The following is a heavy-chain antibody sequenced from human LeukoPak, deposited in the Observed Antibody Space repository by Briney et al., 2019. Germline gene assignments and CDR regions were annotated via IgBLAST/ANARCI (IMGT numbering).Heavy chain of an antibody. Sequence: PSETLSLTCAVYGGSFSGYYWSWIRQSPGKGLEWIGEINHSGSTNYNPSLKSRVTISVDTSKNQFSLKLSSVTAADTAVYYCAREVFRGNDAFDIWGQGTMVTVSS. CDR3: AREVFRGNDAFDI. V-gene: IGHV4-34*01. CDR2: INHSGST. CDR1: GGSFSGYY. D-gene: IGHD3-16*01. J-gene: IGHJ3*02.